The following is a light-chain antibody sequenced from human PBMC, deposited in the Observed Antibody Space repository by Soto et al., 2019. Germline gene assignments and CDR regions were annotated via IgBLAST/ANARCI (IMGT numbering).Light chain of an antibody. CDR3: SSYGGGDTFHVI. Sequence: QSALTQPPSASGSPGQSVTISCTGTSSDVGAYNYVSWYQQYTGKAPKLMIYDVSKRPSGVPDRFSGSNSGNTASLTVSGLRADDEAVYYCSSYGGGDTFHVIFGGGTKLTVL. CDR2: DVS. V-gene: IGLV2-8*01. J-gene: IGLJ2*01. CDR1: SSDVGAYNY.